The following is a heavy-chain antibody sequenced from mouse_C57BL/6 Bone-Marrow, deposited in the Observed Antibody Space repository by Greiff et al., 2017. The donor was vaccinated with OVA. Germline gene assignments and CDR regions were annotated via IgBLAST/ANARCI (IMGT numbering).Heavy chain of an antibody. CDR1: GYTFTSYW. D-gene: IGHD1-1*01. V-gene: IGHV1-64*01. CDR3: ARNPITTVVASYYFDY. CDR2: IHPNSGST. Sequence: QVQLQQPGAELVKPGASVKLSCKASGYTFTSYWMHWVKQRPGQGLEWIGMIHPNSGSTNYNEKFKSKATLTVDKSSSTAYMQLSSLTSADSAVYYCARNPITTVVASYYFDYWGQGTTLTVSS. J-gene: IGHJ2*01.